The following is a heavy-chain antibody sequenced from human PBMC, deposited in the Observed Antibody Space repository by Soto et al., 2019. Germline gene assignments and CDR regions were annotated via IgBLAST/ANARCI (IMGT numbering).Heavy chain of an antibody. D-gene: IGHD5-18*01. J-gene: IGHJ4*02. CDR2: ISHSVSA. CDR3: TRDGDYGYSLAY. V-gene: IGHV4-4*02. Sequence: QVQLRESGPGLVKPSETLTLTCAVSGASISTGKWWSWVRQPPGKGLEWIGEISHSVSANYNPALRSRVTIEVDKSKNQFSLKLSVTAADTAMYYCTRDGDYGYSLAYWGQGTLVTVSS. CDR1: GASISTGKW.